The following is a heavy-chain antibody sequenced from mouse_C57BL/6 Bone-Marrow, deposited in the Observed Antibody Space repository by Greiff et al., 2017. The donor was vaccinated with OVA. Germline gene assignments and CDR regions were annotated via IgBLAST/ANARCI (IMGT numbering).Heavy chain of an antibody. J-gene: IGHJ4*01. D-gene: IGHD2-5*01. CDR1: GYTFTDYE. CDR2: IDPETGGT. Sequence: QVQLQQSGAELVRPGASVTLSCKASGYTFTDYEMHWVKQTPVHGLEWIGAIDPETGGTAYNQKFKGKAILPADKSSSTAYMELRSLTAEDSAVYDCTRGYSNYYAMDYWGQGTSVTVSA. V-gene: IGHV1-15*01. CDR3: TRGYSNYYAMDY.